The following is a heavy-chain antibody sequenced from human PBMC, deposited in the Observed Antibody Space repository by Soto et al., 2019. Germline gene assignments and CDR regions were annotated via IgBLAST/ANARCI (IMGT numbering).Heavy chain of an antibody. D-gene: IGHD3-22*01. CDR3: ARDRHYSDIGPRAFDI. J-gene: IGHJ3*02. V-gene: IGHV1-69*01. Sequence: SVKGSCKASRGTFSSYAMRWVRQAPVQGREWMGAIIPIFGTANYAQKFQGRVTITADESTSTAYMELSNLTSEDTAVYYCARDRHYSDIGPRAFDIWGQGTMVTVSS. CDR1: RGTFSSYA. CDR2: IIPIFGTA.